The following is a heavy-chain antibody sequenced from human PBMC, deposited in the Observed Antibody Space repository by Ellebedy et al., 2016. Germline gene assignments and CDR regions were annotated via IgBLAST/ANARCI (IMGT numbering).Heavy chain of an antibody. Sequence: GESLKISCTASGLNFNTFFMTWVSQAPGKGLEWVSTISPGSDITRLADSVKGRFTISRDNFKNSVYLRMNSLRVEDTAVYYCRQGHYANLWGQGTLVTVSS. CDR1: GLNFNTFF. V-gene: IGHV3-23*01. CDR2: ISPGSDIT. CDR3: RQGHYANL. J-gene: IGHJ4*02. D-gene: IGHD4-17*01.